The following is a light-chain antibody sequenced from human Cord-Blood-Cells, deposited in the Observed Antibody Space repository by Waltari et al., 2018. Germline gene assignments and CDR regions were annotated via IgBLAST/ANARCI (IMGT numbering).Light chain of an antibody. V-gene: IGLV2-14*01. CDR3: SSYTSSSTFV. J-gene: IGLJ2*01. CDR2: DVS. CDR1: SSDVGGYNY. Sequence: QSALTQPASVSGSPGQSITISCTGTSSDVGGYNYVSWYQQHPGKAPKLMIYDVSKRPSVLSNRFSGSKSGNTASLTISGLQAEDEADYYCSSYTSSSTFVFGGGTKLTVL.